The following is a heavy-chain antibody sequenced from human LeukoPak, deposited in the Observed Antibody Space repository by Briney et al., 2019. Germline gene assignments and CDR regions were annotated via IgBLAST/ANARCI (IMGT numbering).Heavy chain of an antibody. J-gene: IGHJ4*02. D-gene: IGHD3-22*01. CDR1: GFTFSSFA. V-gene: IGHV3-23*01. CDR2: ISGSGGST. CDR3: AKLPRFDSSGYVHY. Sequence: GSLRLSCAASGFTFSSFAMTWVRQAPGKGLEWVSGISGSGGSTYYADSVKGRFTISRDNSKNTLYLQMNSLRAEDTAVYYCAKLPRFDSSGYVHYWGQGTLVTVSS.